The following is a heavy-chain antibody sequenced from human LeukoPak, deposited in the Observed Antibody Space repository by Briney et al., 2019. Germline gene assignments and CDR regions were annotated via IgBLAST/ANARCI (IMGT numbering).Heavy chain of an antibody. Sequence: ASVEVSCKASGYIFTGYHMHWVRPAPGQGLEWMGWIIPNSGGTSYAQKFQGRVTITRYTDISRVYMELSRLKSDATDVYYYASAERRYYEGMDVWGQGTTVTVSS. J-gene: IGHJ6*02. CDR3: ASAERRYYEGMDV. D-gene: IGHD3-22*01. V-gene: IGHV1-2*02. CDR1: GYIFTGYH. CDR2: IIPNSGGT.